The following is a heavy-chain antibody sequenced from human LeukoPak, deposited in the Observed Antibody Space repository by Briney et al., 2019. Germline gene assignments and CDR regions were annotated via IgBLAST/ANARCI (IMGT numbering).Heavy chain of an antibody. Sequence: SVKVSCKASGGTFSSYAISWVRQAPGLGLEWMGRIIPILGIANYAQKFQGRVTITADKSTSTAYMELSSLRSEDTAVYYCASLHHDYGDYGVWGQGTLVTVSS. V-gene: IGHV1-69*04. J-gene: IGHJ4*02. CDR2: IIPILGIA. CDR1: GGTFSSYA. D-gene: IGHD4-17*01. CDR3: ASLHHDYGDYGV.